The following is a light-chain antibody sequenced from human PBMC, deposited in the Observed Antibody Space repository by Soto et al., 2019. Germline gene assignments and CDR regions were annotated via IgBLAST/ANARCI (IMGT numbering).Light chain of an antibody. Sequence: DIVMTQSTDSLAVSLGERATMNCKCSRSVLYKSNNKNHLAWYQQKPGQPPQLIIYWASTRESGVPERFSGSGSGTDFTLTISSLEAEDVAFYWCQQYFDVPFTFGGGTKVEI. J-gene: IGKJ4*01. CDR2: WAS. CDR1: RSVLYKSNNKNH. V-gene: IGKV4-1*01. CDR3: QQYFDVPFT.